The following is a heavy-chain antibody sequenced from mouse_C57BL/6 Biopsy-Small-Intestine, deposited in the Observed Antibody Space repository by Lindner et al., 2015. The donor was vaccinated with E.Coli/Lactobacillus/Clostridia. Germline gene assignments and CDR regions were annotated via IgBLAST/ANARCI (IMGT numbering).Heavy chain of an antibody. CDR1: GYTFTNYV. Sequence: VQLQESGPELVKPGASVKMSCTASGYTFTNYVMHWMKQKPGQGLEWIGYFNPYNDGSKYNAKFKGKATLTSDKSSSTAYMELSSLTSEDSAVYYCACRAYYAMDYWGQGTSVTVSS. CDR3: ACRAYYAMDY. D-gene: IGHD3-1*01. V-gene: IGHV1-14*01. J-gene: IGHJ4*01. CDR2: FNPYNDGS.